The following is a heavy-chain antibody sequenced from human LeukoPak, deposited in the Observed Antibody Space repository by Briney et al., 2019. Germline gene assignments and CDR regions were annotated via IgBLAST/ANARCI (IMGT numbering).Heavy chain of an antibody. CDR2: ISSSGSTI. Sequence: PGRSLRLSCAASGFTFSSYEMNWVRQAPGKGLEWVSYISSSGSTIYYADSVKGRFTISRDNAQNSLFLHMTNLRGEDTAVYYCGSSGGVIAPAANLKYYVDFWGEGTTVTVSS. CDR3: GSSGGVIAPAANLKYYVDF. CDR1: GFTFSSYE. V-gene: IGHV3-48*03. J-gene: IGHJ6*04. D-gene: IGHD2-2*01.